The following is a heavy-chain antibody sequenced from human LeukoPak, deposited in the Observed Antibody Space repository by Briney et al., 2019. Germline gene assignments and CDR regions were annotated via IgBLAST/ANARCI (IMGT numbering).Heavy chain of an antibody. CDR2: ITISADTT. CDR1: GFTFSSYA. Sequence: GGSLRLSCAASGFTFSSYAMTWVRQAAGRGLEWVSSITISADTTYYADSVQGRFTLSRDNSKNTLHLQMNSLRAGDTAVYYCAKAVAGTRSWFDPWGQGTLVTVSS. CDR3: AKAVAGTRSWFDP. J-gene: IGHJ5*02. D-gene: IGHD6-19*01. V-gene: IGHV3-23*01.